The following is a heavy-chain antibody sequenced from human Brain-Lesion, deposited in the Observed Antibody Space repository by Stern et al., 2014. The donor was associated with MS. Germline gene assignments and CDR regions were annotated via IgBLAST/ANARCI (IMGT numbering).Heavy chain of an antibody. CDR2: IFNSGST. J-gene: IGHJ6*02. V-gene: IGHV4-61*02. Sequence: DQLVESGPGLVKPSQTLSLSCTVSGGSISSGGYYWSWIRQPPGKGLEWIGRIFNSGSTSYNPSLKSRGTISIETAQNTFLLRLNSMTAADTAVYYCARGRVVPGFQYYATDVWGQGTTVIVSS. D-gene: IGHD2-2*01. CDR3: ARGRVVPGFQYYATDV. CDR1: GGSISSGGYY.